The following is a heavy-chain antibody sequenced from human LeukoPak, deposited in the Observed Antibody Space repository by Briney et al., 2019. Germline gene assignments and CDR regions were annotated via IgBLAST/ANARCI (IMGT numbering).Heavy chain of an antibody. CDR1: GGSISSSSYY. J-gene: IGHJ4*02. D-gene: IGHD6-25*01. CDR2: LYHSGSP. V-gene: IGHV4-39*07. Sequence: PSETLSLTCTVSGGSISSSSYYWGWIRQPPGKGLEWIGYLYHSGSPYSNPSLKSRVTISIDTSNNQFSLKLSSVTAADTAVYYCARARTTSTATSFFDYWGQGTLVAVSS. CDR3: ARARTTSTATSFFDY.